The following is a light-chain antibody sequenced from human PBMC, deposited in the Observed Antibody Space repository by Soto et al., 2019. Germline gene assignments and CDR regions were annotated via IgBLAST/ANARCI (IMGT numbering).Light chain of an antibody. V-gene: IGLV1-40*01. CDR3: QSYDSSLSGDV. Sequence: QSVLTQPPSVSGAPGQRVTISCTGSSSNIGAGYDVHWYQQLPGTAPKLLIYGNNNRPSGVPDRFSGSKSGTSASLAITGLQAEDEADYHCQSYDSSLSGDVFGTGTKLTVL. J-gene: IGLJ1*01. CDR1: SSNIGAGYD. CDR2: GNN.